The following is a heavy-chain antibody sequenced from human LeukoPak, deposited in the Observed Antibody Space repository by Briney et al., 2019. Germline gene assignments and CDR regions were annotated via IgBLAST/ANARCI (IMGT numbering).Heavy chain of an antibody. CDR2: INHRGRT. Sequence: PSETLSLTCGVYGESFSGDFWTWLRQAPGKGLEWIGEINHRGRTNYSPSLTGRVTIPVDTSMNQFSLQLRSVTAADTALYYCARGQYDSGGYHYGIRAFYFDYWGQGILVTVSS. J-gene: IGHJ4*02. CDR3: ARGQYDSGGYHYGIRAFYFDY. V-gene: IGHV4-34*01. D-gene: IGHD3-22*01. CDR1: GESFSGDF.